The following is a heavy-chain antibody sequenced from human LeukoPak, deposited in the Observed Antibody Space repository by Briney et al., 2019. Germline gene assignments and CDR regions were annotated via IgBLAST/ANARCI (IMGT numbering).Heavy chain of an antibody. CDR2: IYYSGST. CDR3: ARATDTSMFTSFDY. J-gene: IGHJ4*02. V-gene: IGHV4-31*03. D-gene: IGHD5-18*01. Sequence: SQTLSLTCTVSGGSISSGGYYWSWIRQHPGKGLEWIGYIYYSGSTYYNPSLKSRVTISVDTSKNQFSLKLTSVTAADTAVYYCARATDTSMFTSFDYWGQGTLVTVSS. CDR1: GGSISSGGYY.